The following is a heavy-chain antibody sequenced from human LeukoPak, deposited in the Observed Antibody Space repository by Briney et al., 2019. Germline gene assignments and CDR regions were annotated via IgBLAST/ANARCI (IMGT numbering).Heavy chain of an antibody. CDR1: GFTFSSYA. V-gene: IGHV3-30*04. D-gene: IGHD1-14*01. Sequence: PGGSLGLSCAASGFTFSSYAMHWVRQAPGKGLEWVAVISYDGSNKYYADSVKGRFTISRDNSKNTLYLQMNSLRAEDTAVYYCAKPLGNYYYYGMDVWGQGTTVTVSS. CDR2: ISYDGSNK. CDR3: AKPLGNYYYYGMDV. J-gene: IGHJ6*02.